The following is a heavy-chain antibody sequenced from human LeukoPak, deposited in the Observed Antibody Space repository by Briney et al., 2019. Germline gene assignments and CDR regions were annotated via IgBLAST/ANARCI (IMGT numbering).Heavy chain of an antibody. V-gene: IGHV4-34*01. J-gene: IGHJ4*02. CDR2: INHSGST. CDR1: GGSFSGYY. CDR3: ATWPGTWYGEDF. Sequence: SETLSLTCAVYGGSFSGYYWSWIRQPPGKGLEWIGEINHSGSTNYNPSLKSRVTISVDTSKNQFSLKLSSVTAEDTAVYYCATWPGTWYGEDFWGQGTLVTVSS. D-gene: IGHD3-10*01.